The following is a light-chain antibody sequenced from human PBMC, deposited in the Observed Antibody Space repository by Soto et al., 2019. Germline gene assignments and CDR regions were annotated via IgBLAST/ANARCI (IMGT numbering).Light chain of an antibody. CDR1: QSISSW. CDR2: KAS. J-gene: IGKJ4*01. V-gene: IGKV1-5*03. CDR3: QQYGSSPLLT. Sequence: DIQMTQSPSTLSASIGDRVTITCRASQSISSWLAWYQQKPGKAPKLLIYKASSLESGVPSRFSGSGSGTGFTLTISRLEPEDFAVYYCQQYGSSPLLTFGGGTKVDIK.